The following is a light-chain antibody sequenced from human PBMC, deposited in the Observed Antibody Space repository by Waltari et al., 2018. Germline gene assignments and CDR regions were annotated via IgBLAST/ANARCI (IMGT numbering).Light chain of an antibody. CDR2: GAS. CDR1: ESVGRA. J-gene: IGKJ1*01. Sequence: EIVLTQSPGTLSLSPGERATLSCWASESVGRALAWYQQKRGQAPRLLIYGASTRASGIPDRFSGIGSGTDFSLTINRLEPEDFAVYYCQHYVRLAVTFGQGTKVEIK. CDR3: QHYVRLAVT. V-gene: IGKV3-20*01.